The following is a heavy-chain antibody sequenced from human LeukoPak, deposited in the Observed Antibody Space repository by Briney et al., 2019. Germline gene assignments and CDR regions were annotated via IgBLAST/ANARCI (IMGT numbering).Heavy chain of an antibody. CDR1: GFTFSSYW. V-gene: IGHV3-74*01. CDR2: INSDGSAT. D-gene: IGHD4-23*01. Sequence: PGGSLRLSCAASGFTFSSYWMHWARQAPGKGLVWVSRINSDGSATTYADSVKGRFTISRDNAKNTLYLQMNSLRTEDTALYYCARDPSYDGNSFRYFQHWGQGTLVTVSS. CDR3: ARDPSYDGNSFRYFQH. J-gene: IGHJ1*01.